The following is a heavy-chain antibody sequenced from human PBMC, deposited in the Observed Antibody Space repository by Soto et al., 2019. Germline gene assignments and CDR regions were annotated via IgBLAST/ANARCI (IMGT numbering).Heavy chain of an antibody. CDR2: IIPILGIA. V-gene: IGHV1-69*02. D-gene: IGHD3-3*01. J-gene: IGHJ4*02. CDR3: ARFYDFWSGYYTFDY. Sequence: SVKVSCKASGGTFSSYTISWVRQAPGQGLEWMGRIIPILGIANYAQKFQGRVTITADKSTSTAYMELSSLRSEDTAVYYCARFYDFWSGYYTFDYWGQGTLVTAPQ. CDR1: GGTFSSYT.